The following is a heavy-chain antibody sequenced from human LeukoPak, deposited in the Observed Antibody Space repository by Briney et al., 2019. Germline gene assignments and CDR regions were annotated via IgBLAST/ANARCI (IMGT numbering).Heavy chain of an antibody. CDR3: AKDLGSWSAMPDY. D-gene: IGHD6-13*01. J-gene: IGHJ4*02. V-gene: IGHV3-30-3*01. Sequence: PGRSLRLSCAASGFTFSSYAMHWVRQAPGKGLEWVAVISYDGSNKYYADSVKGRFTISRDNSKNTLYLQMNSLRAEDTAVYYCAKDLGSWSAMPDYWGQGTLVTVSS. CDR1: GFTFSSYA. CDR2: ISYDGSNK.